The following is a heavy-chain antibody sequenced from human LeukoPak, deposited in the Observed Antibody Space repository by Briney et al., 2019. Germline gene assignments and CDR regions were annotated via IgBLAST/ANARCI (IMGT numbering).Heavy chain of an antibody. CDR2: IYSRGST. CDR3: ARDKGQCGSGTRGFTWFDP. D-gene: IGHD3-10*01. V-gene: IGHV4-39*07. Sequence: PSETLSLTCIVSGGSISSSNYYWGWIRQSPGKGLEWIGSIYSRGSTYYNPSLKSRVIVSSDMSKNQFSLMLNSVTAADTAVYYCARDKGQCGSGTRGFTWFDPWGQGTLVTVSS. CDR1: GGSISSSNYY. J-gene: IGHJ5*02.